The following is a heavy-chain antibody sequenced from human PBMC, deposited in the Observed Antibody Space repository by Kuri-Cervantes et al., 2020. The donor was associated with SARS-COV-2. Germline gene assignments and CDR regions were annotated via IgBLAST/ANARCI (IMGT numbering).Heavy chain of an antibody. V-gene: IGHV3-11*06. CDR2: ISSSSSYI. D-gene: IGHD3-22*01. CDR1: GFTFSDYY. J-gene: IGHJ3*02. Sequence: GGSLRLSCAASGFTFSDYYMSWIRQAPGKGLEWVSYISSSSSYIYYADSVKGRFTISRDNAKNSLYLQMNSLRAEDTAVYYCARETMVQIYYDSSGGAFDIWGQGTMVTVSS. CDR3: ARETMVQIYYDSSGGAFDI.